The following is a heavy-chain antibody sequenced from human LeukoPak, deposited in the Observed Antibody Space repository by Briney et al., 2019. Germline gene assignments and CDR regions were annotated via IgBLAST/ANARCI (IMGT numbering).Heavy chain of an antibody. J-gene: IGHJ3*01. D-gene: IGHD2/OR15-2a*01. Sequence: GGSLRLSCVASGITFEDYGIHWVRQAPGKGLEWVSLISGKGDKTYYVDSVKGRFTVSRDNSRNTLYLQMDSLRDGDTAFYYCAVPTIYGVGAFDVWGQGTMLMVSS. CDR2: ISGKGDKT. CDR1: GITFEDYG. V-gene: IGHV3-43*02. CDR3: AVPTIYGVGAFDV.